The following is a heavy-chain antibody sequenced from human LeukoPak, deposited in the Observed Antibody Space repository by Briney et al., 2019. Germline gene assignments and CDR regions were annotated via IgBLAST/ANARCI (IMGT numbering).Heavy chain of an antibody. CDR1: GFTFNNYW. V-gene: IGHV3-7*03. CDR2: IKEDGSEK. Sequence: GGSLRLSCVVSGFTFNNYWMAWVRQPPGKGLEWVANIKEDGSEKYYVDSVKGRFTISRDNAENSLYLQMNSLRTDDTAVYYCARGYCSGDNSYAGPNFDFWGQGTLVTVSS. J-gene: IGHJ4*02. CDR3: ARGYCSGDNSYAGPNFDF. D-gene: IGHD2-15*01.